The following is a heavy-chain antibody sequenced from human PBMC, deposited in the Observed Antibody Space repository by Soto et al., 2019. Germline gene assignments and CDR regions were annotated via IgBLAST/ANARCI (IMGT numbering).Heavy chain of an antibody. CDR2: VNHSGST. Sequence: SETLSLTCAVYGGSFSGYYWSWIRQPPGKGLEWIGEVNHSGSTNYNPSLKSRVTISVDTSKNQFSLKLSSVTAADTAVYYCARGNQYYYGSGSYYNNWFDPWGQGTLVTVS. D-gene: IGHD3-10*01. CDR1: GGSFSGYY. J-gene: IGHJ5*02. V-gene: IGHV4-34*01. CDR3: ARGNQYYYGSGSYYNNWFDP.